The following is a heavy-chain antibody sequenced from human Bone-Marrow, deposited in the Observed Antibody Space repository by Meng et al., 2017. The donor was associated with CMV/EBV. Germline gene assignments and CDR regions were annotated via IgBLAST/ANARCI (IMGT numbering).Heavy chain of an antibody. Sequence: VKLVRSGARVMRPGSSVKGSCKASGGTFSSYAISWVRQAPGQGLEWMGGIIPIFGTANYAQKFQGRVTITADESTSTAYMELSSLRSEDTAVYYCARALGDIGLDYWGQGTLVTVSS. CDR3: ARALGDIGLDY. CDR2: IIPIFGTA. CDR1: GGTFSSYA. D-gene: IGHD5-12*01. J-gene: IGHJ4*02. V-gene: IGHV1-69*12.